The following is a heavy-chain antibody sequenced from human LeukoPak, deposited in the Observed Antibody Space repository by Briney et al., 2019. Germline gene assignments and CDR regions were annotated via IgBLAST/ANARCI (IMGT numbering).Heavy chain of an antibody. CDR3: ASSRHYYDSSGLY. Sequence: SVKVSCKASGGTFSSYAISWVRQAPGQGLEWMGGIIPIFGTANYAQKLQGRVTITTGESTSTAYMELSSLRSEDTAVYYCASSRHYYDSSGLYWGQGTLVTVSS. CDR1: GGTFSSYA. D-gene: IGHD3-22*01. V-gene: IGHV1-69*05. J-gene: IGHJ4*02. CDR2: IIPIFGTA.